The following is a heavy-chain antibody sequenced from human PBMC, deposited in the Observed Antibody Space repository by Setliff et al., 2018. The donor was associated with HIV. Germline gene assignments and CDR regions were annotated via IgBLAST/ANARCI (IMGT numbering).Heavy chain of an antibody. D-gene: IGHD3-10*01. J-gene: IGHJ4*02. CDR1: GYTFTDYY. CDR2: INPNSGGT. Sequence: ASVKVSCKASGYTFTDYYMHWVRQAPGQGLEWMGWINPNSGGTNYAQKFQGRVTMTRDTSISTAYMELSRLRSDDTAVYYCARDSMVRGVIISSTHFDYWGQGTLVTISS. V-gene: IGHV1-2*02. CDR3: ARDSMVRGVIISSTHFDY.